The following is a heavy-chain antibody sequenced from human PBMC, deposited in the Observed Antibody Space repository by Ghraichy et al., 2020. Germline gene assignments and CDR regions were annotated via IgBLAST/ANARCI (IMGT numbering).Heavy chain of an antibody. CDR1: GYTFTSYG. J-gene: IGHJ6*02. Sequence: ASVKVSCKASGYTFTSYGISWVRQAPGQGLEWMGWISAYNGNTNYVQKLQGRVTMTTDTSTSTAYMELRSLRSDDPAVYYCARWRVVVVQIDYYYYYGMDVWGQGTTVTVSS. CDR2: ISAYNGNT. D-gene: IGHD2-2*01. CDR3: ARWRVVVVQIDYYYYYGMDV. V-gene: IGHV1-18*01.